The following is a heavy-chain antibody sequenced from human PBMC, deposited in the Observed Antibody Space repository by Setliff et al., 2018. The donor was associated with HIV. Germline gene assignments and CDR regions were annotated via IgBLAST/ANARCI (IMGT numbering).Heavy chain of an antibody. V-gene: IGHV4-39*01. CDR1: GDSIFTSTYY. CDR3: ARLGRPYSGQGWFDP. CDR2: IYYSGNT. J-gene: IGHJ5*02. Sequence: SETLSLTCSVSGDSIFTSTYYWGWIRQPPGRRLEWIRSIYYSGNTYYNPSLKSRVTISVDTSKNQFFLNLSSVTATDSAVYYCARLGRPYSGQGWFDPWGQGTLVTVSS. D-gene: IGHD5-12*01.